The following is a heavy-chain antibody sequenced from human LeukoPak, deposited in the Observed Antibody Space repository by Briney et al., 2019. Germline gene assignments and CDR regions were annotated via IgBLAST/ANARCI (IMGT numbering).Heavy chain of an antibody. D-gene: IGHD3-3*01. CDR2: ISAYNGNT. Sequence: ASVKVSCKASGYTFTSYGISWVRQAPGQGLEWMGWISAYNGNTNYAQKLQGRVTMTTDTSTSTAYMELRSLRSDDTAVYYCARDQSGFLEWLLPQHGMDVWGQGTTVTVSS. J-gene: IGHJ6*02. CDR1: GYTFTSYG. V-gene: IGHV1-18*01. CDR3: ARDQSGFLEWLLPQHGMDV.